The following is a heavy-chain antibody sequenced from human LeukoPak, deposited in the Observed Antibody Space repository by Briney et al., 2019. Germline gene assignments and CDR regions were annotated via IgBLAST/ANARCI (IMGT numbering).Heavy chain of an antibody. V-gene: IGHV7-4-1*02. CDR1: GYTFTSYA. Sequence: ASVKVSCKASGYTFTSYAMNWVRRAPGQGLEWMGWINTNTGNPTYAQGFTGRFVFSLDTSVSTAYLQISSLKAEDTAVYYCARDSNPSIAALFDIWGQGTMVTVSS. CDR3: ARDSNPSIAALFDI. CDR2: INTNTGNP. D-gene: IGHD6-6*01. J-gene: IGHJ3*02.